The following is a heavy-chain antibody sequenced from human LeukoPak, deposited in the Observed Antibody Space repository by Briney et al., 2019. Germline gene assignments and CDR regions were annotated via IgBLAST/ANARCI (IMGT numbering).Heavy chain of an antibody. D-gene: IGHD2-15*01. V-gene: IGHV3-23*01. CDR2: ISCSGATT. Sequence: PGGSLRLSCAASEFIFSNYAMTWVRQAPGKGLEWVSSISCSGATTYYADSVKGRFTISRDNSKNTLFLQFNSLRAEDTAVYYCAKDKATVAAKGPFDYWGQGTLVTVSS. CDR3: AKDKATVAAKGPFDY. CDR1: EFIFSNYA. J-gene: IGHJ4*02.